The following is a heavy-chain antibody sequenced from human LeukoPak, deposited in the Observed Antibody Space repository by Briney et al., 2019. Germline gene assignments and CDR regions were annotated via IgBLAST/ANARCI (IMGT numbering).Heavy chain of an antibody. D-gene: IGHD3-22*01. CDR3: TRSLNYYDSSGHYPNWFDP. Sequence: GGSLRLSCAASGFTFSSYAMNWVRQAPGKGLEWVSSLSGSGDSTYYADSVKGRFTISRDKSKNTLYLQMNSLRAEDTAVYYCTRSLNYYDSSGHYPNWFDPWGQGTLVTVSS. CDR1: GFTFSSYA. CDR2: LSGSGDST. V-gene: IGHV3-23*01. J-gene: IGHJ5*02.